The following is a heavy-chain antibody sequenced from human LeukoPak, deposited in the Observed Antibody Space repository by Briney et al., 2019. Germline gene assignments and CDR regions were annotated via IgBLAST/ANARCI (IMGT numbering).Heavy chain of an antibody. D-gene: IGHD6-13*01. V-gene: IGHV4-59*08. CDR1: GGSISDYY. CDR3: AGTQGSSWL. CDR2: IYYSGST. Sequence: SETLSLTCTVSGGSISDYYWSWIRQPPGKGLEWIGYIYYSGSTNYNPSLKSRVTISVDTSKNQFSLKLSSVTAADTAVYYCAGTQGSSWLWGQGTLVTVSS. J-gene: IGHJ4*02.